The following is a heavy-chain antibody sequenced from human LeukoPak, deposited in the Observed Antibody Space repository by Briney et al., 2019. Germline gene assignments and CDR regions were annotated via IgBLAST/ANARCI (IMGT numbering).Heavy chain of an antibody. CDR3: ARDSVHITMIVVVTPDF. CDR2: ISSDGSNK. J-gene: IGHJ4*02. V-gene: IGHV3-30-3*01. Sequence: GGSLRLSCAASGFTFSSYAMHWVRQAPGKGLEWVALISSDGSNKYYADSVKGRFTISRDNSKNTLYLQMDSLRAEDTAVYYCARDSVHITMIVVVTPDFWGQGTLVTVSS. CDR1: GFTFSSYA. D-gene: IGHD3-22*01.